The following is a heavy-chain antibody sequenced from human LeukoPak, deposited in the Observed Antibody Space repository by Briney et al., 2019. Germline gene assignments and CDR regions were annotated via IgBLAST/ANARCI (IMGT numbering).Heavy chain of an antibody. Sequence: SETLSLTCAVYGGSFSGYYWSRIRQPPGKGLEWIGEINHSGSTNYNPSLKSRATISVDTSKNQFSLKLSSVTAADTAVYYCARGVGVLLAYYFDYWGQGTLVTVSS. CDR3: ARGVGVLLAYYFDY. D-gene: IGHD3-10*01. V-gene: IGHV4-34*01. J-gene: IGHJ4*02. CDR2: INHSGST. CDR1: GGSFSGYY.